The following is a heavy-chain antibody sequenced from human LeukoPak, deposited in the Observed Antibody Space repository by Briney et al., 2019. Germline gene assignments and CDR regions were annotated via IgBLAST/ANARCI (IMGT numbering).Heavy chain of an antibody. CDR1: GFSFENYA. CDR2: IGGSGATGSP. D-gene: IGHD2-15*01. Sequence: PGGSLRLSCAASGFSFENYAMSWVRQAPGKGLEWVSAIGGSGATGSPDYADSVKGRFTIPRDNSKNMVYLQMTNLRAEDAAVYFCAKDILLPAAPDAYDIWGQGTMVTVSS. J-gene: IGHJ3*02. V-gene: IGHV3-23*01. CDR3: AKDILLPAAPDAYDI.